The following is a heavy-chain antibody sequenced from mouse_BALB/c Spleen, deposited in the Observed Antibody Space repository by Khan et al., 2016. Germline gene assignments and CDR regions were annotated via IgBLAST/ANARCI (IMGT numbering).Heavy chain of an antibody. Sequence: EVQLQESGPSLVKPSQTLSLTCSVTGDSITSGNWNWIRKFPGNKLEYMGYISYSGSTYHNPSLKCRISITRDTSKNQYYLQLNSVTTEDTATYYCGRYDGSTYVRAMDYWGHGTSVTVSS. V-gene: IGHV3-8*02. CDR1: GDSITSGN. D-gene: IGHD1-1*01. CDR3: GRYDGSTYVRAMDY. J-gene: IGHJ4*01. CDR2: ISYSGST.